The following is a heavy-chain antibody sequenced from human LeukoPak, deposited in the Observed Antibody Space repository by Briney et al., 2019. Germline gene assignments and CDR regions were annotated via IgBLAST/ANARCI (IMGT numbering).Heavy chain of an antibody. V-gene: IGHV4-4*02. CDR2: IYHSGST. Sequence: SETLSLTCAVSGGSISSSNWWSWVRQPPGKGLEWIGEIYHSGSTNYNPSLKSRVTISVDKSKNQFSLKLSSVTAADTAVYYCARLTGIPAAKYYYYYYMDVWGKGTTVTISS. D-gene: IGHD2-2*01. CDR1: GGSISSSNW. CDR3: ARLTGIPAAKYYYYYYMDV. J-gene: IGHJ6*03.